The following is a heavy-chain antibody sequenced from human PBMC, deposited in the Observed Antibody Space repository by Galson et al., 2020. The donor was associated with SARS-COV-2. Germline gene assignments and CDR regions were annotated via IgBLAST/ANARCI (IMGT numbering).Heavy chain of an antibody. J-gene: IGHJ4*02. Sequence: SQTLSLTCTVSGYSISSGYYWGWIRQPPGKGLEWIGSIYHSGSTYYNPSLKSRVTISVDTPKNQFSLKLSSVTAADTAVYYCATGAGPVGVYWGQGTLVTVSS. CDR2: IYHSGST. CDR3: ATGAGPVGVY. D-gene: IGHD6-13*01. V-gene: IGHV4-38-2*02. CDR1: GYSISSGYY.